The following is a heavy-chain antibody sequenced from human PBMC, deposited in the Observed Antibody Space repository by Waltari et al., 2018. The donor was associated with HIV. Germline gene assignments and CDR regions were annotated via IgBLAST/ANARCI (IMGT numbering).Heavy chain of an antibody. CDR1: GGSFSGYS. V-gene: IGHV4-34*01. D-gene: IGHD6-13*01. Sequence: QVQLQQWGAGLLKPSETLSLTCAVHGGSFSGYSWSWIRPPPGKGLEWIGEINHSGSTNYNPSLKSRVTISVDTSKNQFSLKLSSVTAADTAVYYCARIAAAGINWFDPWGQGTLVTVSS. CDR2: INHSGST. CDR3: ARIAAAGINWFDP. J-gene: IGHJ5*02.